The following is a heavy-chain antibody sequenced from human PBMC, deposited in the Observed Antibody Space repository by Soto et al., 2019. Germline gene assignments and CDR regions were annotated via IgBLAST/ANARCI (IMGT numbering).Heavy chain of an antibody. CDR2: IYPGDSDT. Sequence: VESLKISCNGSGYSFTSDWIGWVRQMPGKGLEWMGIIYPGDSDTRYSPSFQGQVTISADKSISTAYLQWSSLKASDTAMYYCARLLKRSGWYYVDYWGQGTLVTVSS. V-gene: IGHV5-51*01. CDR1: GYSFTSDW. CDR3: ARLLKRSGWYYVDY. J-gene: IGHJ4*02. D-gene: IGHD6-19*01.